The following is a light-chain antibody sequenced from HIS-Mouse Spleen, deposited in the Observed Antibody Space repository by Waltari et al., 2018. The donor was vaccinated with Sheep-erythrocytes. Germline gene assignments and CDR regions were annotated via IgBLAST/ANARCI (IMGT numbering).Light chain of an antibody. CDR1: SSDVGGYNY. Sequence: QSALTQPRSVSGSPGQSVTISCTGTSSDVGGYNYVSWYQQHPGKAPTRMIYDVSKRPSGDPDRFSGSKSGNTASLTISGLQADDEADYYCCSYAGSYNHVFATGTKVTVL. CDR3: CSYAGSYNHV. J-gene: IGLJ1*01. CDR2: DVS. V-gene: IGLV2-11*01.